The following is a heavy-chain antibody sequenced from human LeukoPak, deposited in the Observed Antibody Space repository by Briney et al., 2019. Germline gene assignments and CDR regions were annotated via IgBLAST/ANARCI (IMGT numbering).Heavy chain of an antibody. CDR1: GYXFTSYY. V-gene: IGHV1-46*01. D-gene: IGHD3-10*01. J-gene: IGHJ4*02. CDR3: ARDSGMVRGTVDY. Sequence: ASVKVSCRSSGYXFTSYYIYWVRQAPGQGLEWMGIINPSGGSTSYAQKFQGRVTMTRDTSTSTVYMELSSLRSEDTAVYYCARDSGMVRGTVDYWGQGTLVTVSS. CDR2: INPSGGST.